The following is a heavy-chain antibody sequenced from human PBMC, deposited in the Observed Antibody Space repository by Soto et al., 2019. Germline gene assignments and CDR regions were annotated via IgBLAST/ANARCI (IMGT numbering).Heavy chain of an antibody. CDR2: IYWDDDK. CDR1: AFSLSTGGVG. J-gene: IGHJ6*02. CDR3: IQSRFGGDCPQSYASYYYDGMDV. D-gene: IGHD2-21*02. Sequence: QITLKESGPTLVKPTQTLTLTCTFSAFSLSTGGVGVGWIRQPPGKALEWLALIYWDDDKRYSPSLRSRLTITQNPSKTQMVLNMTIMAPVATTTYYCIQSRFGGDCPQSYASYYYDGMDVWGQVTTVTVSS. V-gene: IGHV2-5*02.